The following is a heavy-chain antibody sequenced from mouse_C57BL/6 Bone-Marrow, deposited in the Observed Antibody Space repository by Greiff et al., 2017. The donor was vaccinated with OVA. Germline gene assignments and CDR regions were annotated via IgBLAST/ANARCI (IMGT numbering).Heavy chain of an antibody. D-gene: IGHD2-2*01. V-gene: IGHV1-74*01. J-gene: IGHJ3*01. CDR3: STEGMVKGWFAY. CDR2: IHPSDSDT. Sequence: QVQLKQPGAELVKPGASVKVSCKASGYTFTSYWMHWVKQRPGQGLEWIGRIHPSDSDTNYNQKFKGKATLTVDKSSSTAYMQLSSLTSEDSAVYYCSTEGMVKGWFAYWGQGTLVTVSA. CDR1: GYTFTSYW.